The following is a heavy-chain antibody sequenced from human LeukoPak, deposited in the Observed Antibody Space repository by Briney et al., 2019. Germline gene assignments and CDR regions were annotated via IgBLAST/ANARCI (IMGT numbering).Heavy chain of an antibody. CDR3: ATGFSFVQGRFDY. Sequence: GGSLRLSCEASGFNFGSYWMSWVRQAPGKGLEWVANIKQDGNEKYYVDSVEGRFAISRDNAKNSVHLQMSLLRAEDTAVYYCATGFSFVQGRFDYWGQGILVTVSS. D-gene: IGHD1-26*01. V-gene: IGHV3-7*01. CDR2: IKQDGNEK. CDR1: GFNFGSYW. J-gene: IGHJ4*01.